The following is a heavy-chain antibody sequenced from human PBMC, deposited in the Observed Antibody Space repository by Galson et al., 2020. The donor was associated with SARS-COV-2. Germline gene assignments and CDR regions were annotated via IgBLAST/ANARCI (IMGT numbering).Heavy chain of an antibody. CDR3: ARGTTLGYCSGGSCSATYDLGSHSYQPLDY. D-gene: IGHD2-15*01. CDR1: GGSIRSSGYY. Sequence: SETLSLTCTASGGSIRSSGYYWSRVRQPPGKGLEWIGSMYYTGSTYHNQTLKSPVTTALDTTQNQLYLKLKSVTAADTAVYYCARGTTLGYCSGGSCSATYDLGSHSYQPLDYWGKGTLVTVSS. J-gene: IGHJ4*02. V-gene: IGHV4-39*02. CDR2: MYYTGST.